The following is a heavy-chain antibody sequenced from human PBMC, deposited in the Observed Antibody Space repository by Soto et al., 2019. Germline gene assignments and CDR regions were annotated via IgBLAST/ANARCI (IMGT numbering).Heavy chain of an antibody. J-gene: IGHJ4*02. CDR2: ISSNGGST. Sequence: PGGSLRLSCAASGFTFSSYAMHWVRQAPGKGLEYVSAISSNGGSTYYANSVKGRFTISRDNSKNTLYLQMGSLRAEDMAVYYFAREGYCSSTSCYSFDYRGQGTLVTVSS. V-gene: IGHV3-64*01. D-gene: IGHD2-2*01. CDR1: GFTFSSYA. CDR3: AREGYCSSTSCYSFDY.